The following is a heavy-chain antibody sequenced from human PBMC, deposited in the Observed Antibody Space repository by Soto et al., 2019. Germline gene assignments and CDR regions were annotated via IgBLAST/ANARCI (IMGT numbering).Heavy chain of an antibody. D-gene: IGHD1-1*01. V-gene: IGHV3-30*18. CDR3: AKDYWNDENWFDP. J-gene: IGHJ5*02. CDR1: GFTFSSYG. CDR2: ISYDGSNK. Sequence: GGALRLSCAASGFTFSSYGMHWVRQAPGKGLEWVAVISYDGSNKYYADSVKGRFTISRDNSKNTLYLQMNSLRAEDTAVYYCAKDYWNDENWFDPWGQGTLVTVSS.